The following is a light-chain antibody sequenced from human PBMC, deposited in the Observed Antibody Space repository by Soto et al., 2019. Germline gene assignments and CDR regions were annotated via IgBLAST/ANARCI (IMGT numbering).Light chain of an antibody. CDR1: SSDVGGYNY. CDR3: SSYTSSSYLYV. V-gene: IGLV2-14*01. J-gene: IGLJ1*01. CDR2: DVT. Sequence: QSALTQPASVSGSPGQSITISCPGTSSDVGGYNYVSWYQQHPGKAPKLMIYDVTNRPSGVSNRFSGSKSGNTASLTISGLQAEDEDDYYCSSYTSSSYLYVFGTGTKITVL.